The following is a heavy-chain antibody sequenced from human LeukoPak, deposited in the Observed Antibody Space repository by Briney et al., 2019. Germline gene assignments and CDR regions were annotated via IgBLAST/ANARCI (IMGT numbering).Heavy chain of an antibody. CDR3: ARDLWDDGYSSSPEQYNWFDP. CDR1: GFTFSSYS. CDR2: ISSSSSYI. D-gene: IGHD6-6*01. Sequence: PGGSLRLSCAASGFTFSSYSMNWVRQAPGKGLEWVSSISSSSSYIYYADSVKGRFTISRDNAKNSLYLQMNSLRAEDTAVYYCARDLWDDGYSSSPEQYNWFDPWGQGTLVTVSS. V-gene: IGHV3-21*01. J-gene: IGHJ5*02.